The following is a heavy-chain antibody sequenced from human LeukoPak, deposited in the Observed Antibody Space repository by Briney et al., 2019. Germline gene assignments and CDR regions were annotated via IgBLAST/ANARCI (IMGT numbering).Heavy chain of an antibody. CDR1: GFTFSSYA. CDR3: ARARWLQSDY. V-gene: IGHV3-30-3*01. CDR2: ISYDGSNK. D-gene: IGHD5-24*01. Sequence: GGSLRLSCAASGFTFSSYAMHWVRQAPGKGLEWVAVISYDGSNKYYADSVKGRFTISRDNSKNTLYLQMNSLRAEDTAVYYCARARWLQSDYWGQGTLVTVSS. J-gene: IGHJ4*02.